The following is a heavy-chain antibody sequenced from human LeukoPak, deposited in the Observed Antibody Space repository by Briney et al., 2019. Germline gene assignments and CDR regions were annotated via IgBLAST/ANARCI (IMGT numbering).Heavy chain of an antibody. J-gene: IGHJ3*02. Sequence: GGSLRLSCAASGFTFSSYAMHWVRQAPGKGLEYVSAISSNGGSTYYANSVKGRFTISRDNAKNSLYLQMNSLRAEDTAVYYCARKGSSEAFDIWGQGTMVTVSS. CDR1: GFTFSSYA. D-gene: IGHD6-6*01. CDR2: ISSNGGST. CDR3: ARKGSSEAFDI. V-gene: IGHV3-64*01.